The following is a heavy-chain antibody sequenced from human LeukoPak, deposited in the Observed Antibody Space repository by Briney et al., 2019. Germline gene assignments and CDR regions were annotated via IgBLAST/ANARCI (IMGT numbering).Heavy chain of an antibody. J-gene: IGHJ2*01. V-gene: IGHV1-69*01. D-gene: IGHD2-15*01. Sequence: SVKVSCKASGGTFSSYAISWVRQAPGQGLEWMGGIIPIFGTANYAQKFQGRVTITADESTSTAYMELSSLRSEDTAVYYCAREGDCSGGSCPYWYFDLWGRGTLVTVSS. CDR1: GGTFSSYA. CDR2: IIPIFGTA. CDR3: AREGDCSGGSCPYWYFDL.